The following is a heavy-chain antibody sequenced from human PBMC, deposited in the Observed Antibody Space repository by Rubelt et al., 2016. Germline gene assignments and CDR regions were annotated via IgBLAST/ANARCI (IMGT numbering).Heavy chain of an antibody. Sequence: QVQLVQSGAEVKKPGASVKVSCKASGYTFTSYGISWVRQAPGQGLEWMGWISASNGNANEAQKLQGRVTRTTGTSTSTAGMELRSLRSDDTAVYYCARCRRAGGAVAGTWDYWGQGTLVTVSS. CDR1: GYTFTSYG. CDR2: ISASNGNA. D-gene: IGHD6-19*01. CDR3: ARCRRAGGAVAGTWDY. V-gene: IGHV1-18*01. J-gene: IGHJ4*02.